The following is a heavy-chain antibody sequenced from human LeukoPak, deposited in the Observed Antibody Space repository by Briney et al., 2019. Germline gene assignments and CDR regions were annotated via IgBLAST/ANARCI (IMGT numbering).Heavy chain of an antibody. CDR1: GGSVISGGYY. CDR3: ARVPISTTARAYFDY. CDR2: IYYSGST. D-gene: IGHD4-17*01. J-gene: IGHJ4*02. V-gene: IGHV4-61*08. Sequence: PSETPSLTCTVSGGSVISGGYYWSWIWQPPGKGLEWNEYIYYSGSTTYNPSLKSRVTISVDTSKNKFSLKLSSVTAADTAVYYCARVPISTTARAYFDYWGQGTLVTVSS.